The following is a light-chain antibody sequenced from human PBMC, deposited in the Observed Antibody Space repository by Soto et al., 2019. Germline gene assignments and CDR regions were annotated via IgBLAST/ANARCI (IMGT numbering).Light chain of an antibody. V-gene: IGKV3D-15*01. CDR1: QSVSSN. CDR3: KQYGSSPRT. Sequence: EIVMTQSPATLSVSPGERATLSCRASQSVSSNLAWYQQKPGQAPRLLIYDASTRATGFPDRFSGSGSGTEFTLTISSLEPEDFAVYYCKQYGSSPRTFGQGTKVDIK. J-gene: IGKJ1*01. CDR2: DAS.